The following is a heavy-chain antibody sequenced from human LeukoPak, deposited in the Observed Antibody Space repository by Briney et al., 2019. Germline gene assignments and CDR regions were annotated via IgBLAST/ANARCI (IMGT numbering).Heavy chain of an antibody. D-gene: IGHD3-3*01. Sequence: QTGGSLRLSCAASGFTFSSYDMHWVRQATGKGLEWVSAIGTAGDTYYPGSVKGRFTISRENAKNSLYLQMNSLRAGDTAVYYCARGSPRLGVVTINFDYWGQGTLVTVSS. J-gene: IGHJ4*02. CDR1: GFTFSSYD. CDR2: IGTAGDT. CDR3: ARGSPRLGVVTINFDY. V-gene: IGHV3-13*01.